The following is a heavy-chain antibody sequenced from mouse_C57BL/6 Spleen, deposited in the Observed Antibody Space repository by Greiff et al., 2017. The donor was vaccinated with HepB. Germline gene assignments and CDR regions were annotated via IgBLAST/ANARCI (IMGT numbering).Heavy chain of an antibody. V-gene: IGHV1-50*01. CDR1: GYTFTSYW. Sequence: QVQLQQPGAELVKPGASVKLSCKASGYTFTSYWMQWVKQRPGQGLEWIGEIDPSDSYTNYNQKFKGKATLTVDTSSSTAYMQLSSLTSEDSAVYYCAREGTGTYAMDYWGQGTSVTVSS. J-gene: IGHJ4*01. CDR3: AREGTGTYAMDY. CDR2: IDPSDSYT. D-gene: IGHD4-1*01.